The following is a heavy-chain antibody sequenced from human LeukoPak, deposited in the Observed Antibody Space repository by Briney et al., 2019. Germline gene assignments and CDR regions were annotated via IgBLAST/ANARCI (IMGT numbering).Heavy chain of an antibody. CDR1: GFTFSSYG. Sequence: PGGSLRLSCAASGFTFSSYGMHWVRQAPGKGLEWVAFIRYDGSNKYYADSVKGRFTISRDNSKNTLYLQMNSLRAEDTAVYYCANSIAARHDAFDIWGQGTMVTVSS. CDR3: ANSIAARHDAFDI. J-gene: IGHJ3*02. CDR2: IRYDGSNK. D-gene: IGHD6-6*01. V-gene: IGHV3-30*02.